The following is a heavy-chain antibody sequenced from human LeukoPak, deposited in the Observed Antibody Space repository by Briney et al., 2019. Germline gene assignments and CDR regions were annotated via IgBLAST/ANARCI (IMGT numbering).Heavy chain of an antibody. Sequence: ASVKVSCKASGYTFTSYGISWVRQAPGQGLEWMGWISAYNGNANYAQKLQGRVTMTTDTSTSTAYMELRSLRSDDTAVYYCARAYYYDSRGYSDPFDYWGQGTLVTVSS. CDR1: GYTFTSYG. CDR3: ARAYYYDSRGYSDPFDY. CDR2: ISAYNGNA. V-gene: IGHV1-18*01. J-gene: IGHJ4*02. D-gene: IGHD3-22*01.